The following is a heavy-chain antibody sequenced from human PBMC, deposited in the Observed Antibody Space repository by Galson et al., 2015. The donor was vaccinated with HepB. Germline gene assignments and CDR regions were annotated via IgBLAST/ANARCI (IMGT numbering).Heavy chain of an antibody. CDR3: ARSIAASGRAENNWFDP. CDR1: GFTVSNNY. V-gene: IGHV3-53*04. CDR2: IYSGGSGGNA. D-gene: IGHD6-13*01. J-gene: IGHJ5*02. Sequence: SLRLSCAASGFTVSNNYMSWVRQAPGKGLEWVSIIYSGGSGGNAYYADSVKGRFTISRHNSRNTLYLQMNSLRPEDTAFYYCARSIAASGRAENNWFDPWGQGTLVTVSS.